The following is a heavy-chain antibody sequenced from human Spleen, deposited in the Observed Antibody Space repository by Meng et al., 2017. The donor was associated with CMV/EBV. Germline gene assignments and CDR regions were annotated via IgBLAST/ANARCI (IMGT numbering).Heavy chain of an antibody. J-gene: IGHJ6*02. Sequence: GGSLRLSCAASGFTFDDYAMYWVRQAPGKGLEWVSGINWNSGSIGYADSVKGRFTISRDNSKNTLYLQMNSLTADDTAVYYCASEDVWGQGTTVTVSS. CDR1: GFTFDDYA. V-gene: IGHV3-9*01. CDR2: INWNSGSI. CDR3: ASEDV.